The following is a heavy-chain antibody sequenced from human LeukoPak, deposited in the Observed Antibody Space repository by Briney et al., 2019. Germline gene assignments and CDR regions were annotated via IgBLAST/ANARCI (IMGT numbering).Heavy chain of an antibody. Sequence: SQTLSLTCAISGDSVSSNSAAWNWIRQSPSRGLEWLGSKYYRSKWSSDYAVSVKSRININPDTSENQFSLQLNSVTPEDTAVYYCARSRGAIVDYWGQGTLVTVSS. CDR1: GDSVSSNSAA. CDR2: KYYRSKWSS. CDR3: ARSRGAIVDY. J-gene: IGHJ4*02. V-gene: IGHV6-1*01.